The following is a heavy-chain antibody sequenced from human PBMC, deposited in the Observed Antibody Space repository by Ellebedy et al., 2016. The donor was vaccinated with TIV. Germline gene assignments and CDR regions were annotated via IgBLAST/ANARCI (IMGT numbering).Heavy chain of an antibody. Sequence: PGGSLRLSCKGSGYTFTRHWIGWVRQLPGKGLEWMGIVYPDYSDVRYSPSFHVQVTISADKSISTAYLQWSGLKASDTAMYYCARLGASGIYDAFDIWGQGTMVTVSS. CDR2: VYPDYSDV. V-gene: IGHV5-51*01. CDR1: GYTFTRHW. D-gene: IGHD1-1*01. J-gene: IGHJ3*02. CDR3: ARLGASGIYDAFDI.